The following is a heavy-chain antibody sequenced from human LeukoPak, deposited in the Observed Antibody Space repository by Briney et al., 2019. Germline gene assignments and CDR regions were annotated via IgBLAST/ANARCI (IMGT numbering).Heavy chain of an antibody. CDR1: GFTFDDYA. D-gene: IGHD3-3*01. Sequence: PGRSLRLFCAASGFTFDDYAMHWVRQAPGKGLEWVAGITWNSGNIGYAASVKGRFTISRDNSKNSLYLQMNSLRIEDTALYYCAKPFGSISSRSVYFDYWGQGTLVTVSS. J-gene: IGHJ4*02. CDR2: ITWNSGNI. CDR3: AKPFGSISSRSVYFDY. V-gene: IGHV3-9*01.